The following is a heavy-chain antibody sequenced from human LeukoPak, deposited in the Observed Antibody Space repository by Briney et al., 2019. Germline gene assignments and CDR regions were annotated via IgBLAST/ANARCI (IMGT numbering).Heavy chain of an antibody. CDR2: RHYRGTT. CDR3: ARDSGSVASLDP. Sequence: PSETLSLTCTVSGASISSYYWSWIRQPPGKGLEWIASRHYRGTTNYNPSLESRVTISVDTSRKQFSLKLSSVTAADTAVYYCARDSGSVASLDPWGQGTLVTVSS. J-gene: IGHJ5*02. CDR1: GASISSYY. V-gene: IGHV4-59*01. D-gene: IGHD2-15*01.